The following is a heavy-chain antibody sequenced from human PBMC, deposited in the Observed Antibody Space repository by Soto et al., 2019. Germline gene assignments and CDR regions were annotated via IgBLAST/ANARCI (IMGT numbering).Heavy chain of an antibody. CDR2: LYSGGTS. Sequence: EVQLVETGGGLIQPGGSLRLSCAASGFSISSNYMTWVRQAPGKGLEWVSLLYSGGTSYYADSVTGRFTISRDNSKHTLLLQMNRLKTEDTAVYYCARGQQVSTIRGVQGFDYWGQGTLVTVSS. J-gene: IGHJ4*02. D-gene: IGHD3-10*01. V-gene: IGHV3-53*02. CDR1: GFSISSNY. CDR3: ARGQQVSTIRGVQGFDY.